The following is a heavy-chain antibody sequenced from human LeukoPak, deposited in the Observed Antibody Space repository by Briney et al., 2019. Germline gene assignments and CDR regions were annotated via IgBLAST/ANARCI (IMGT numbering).Heavy chain of an antibody. CDR2: ISSSGSTI. CDR1: GFTFSDYY. V-gene: IGHV3-11*01. J-gene: IGHJ4*02. D-gene: IGHD3-22*01. Sequence: PGGSLRLSCAASGFTFSDYYMSWIRQAPGKGLEWVPYISSSGSTIYYADSVKGRFTISRDNAKNSLYLQMNSLRAEDTAVYYCARDGLDYYDSSGYYYVFDYWGQGTLVTVSS. CDR3: ARDGLDYYDSSGYYYVFDY.